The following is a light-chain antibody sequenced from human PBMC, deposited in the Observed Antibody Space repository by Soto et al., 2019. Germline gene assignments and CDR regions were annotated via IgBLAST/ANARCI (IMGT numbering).Light chain of an antibody. CDR3: SSYTITATL. Sequence: QSALTQPASVSGSPGQSITISCTGTTSDVGGYKYVSWYQLHPGKALKLVISDVTNRPSGVSDRFSGSKSGNTAFLTISGLQAEDEADYYCSSYTITATLFGRGTKLTVL. J-gene: IGLJ2*01. CDR2: DVT. V-gene: IGLV2-14*01. CDR1: TSDVGGYKY.